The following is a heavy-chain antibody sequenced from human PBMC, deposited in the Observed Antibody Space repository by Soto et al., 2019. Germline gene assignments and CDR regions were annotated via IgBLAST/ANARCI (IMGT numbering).Heavy chain of an antibody. V-gene: IGHV1-18*01. D-gene: IGHD1-26*01. CDR1: GYTFTSYG. Sequence: QVQLVQSGAEVKKPGASVKVSCKASGYTFTSYGISWVRQAPGQGLEWMGWISAYNGNTNYAQKLQGRVTMTTDTATSTDYRELRSLRSDDTAVYYCARAVGATRNFYYYGMDVWGQGTTVTVSS. CDR2: ISAYNGNT. J-gene: IGHJ6*02. CDR3: ARAVGATRNFYYYGMDV.